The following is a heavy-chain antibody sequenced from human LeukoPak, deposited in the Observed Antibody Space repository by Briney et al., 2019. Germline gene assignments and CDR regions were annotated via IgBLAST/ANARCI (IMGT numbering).Heavy chain of an antibody. V-gene: IGHV4-59*01. J-gene: IGHJ4*02. Sequence: PSETLSLTCTVSGGSISSYYWSWIRQPPGKGLEWIGYIYYSGSTNYNPSLKSRVTISVDTSKNQFSLKLSSVTAADTAVYYCARHEWKVATITAYFDYWGQGTLVTVSS. CDR3: ARHEWKVATITAYFDY. CDR2: IYYSGST. D-gene: IGHD5-12*01. CDR1: GGSISSYY.